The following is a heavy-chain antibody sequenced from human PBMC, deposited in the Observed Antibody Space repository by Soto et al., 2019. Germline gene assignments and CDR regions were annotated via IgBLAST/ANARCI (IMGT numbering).Heavy chain of an antibody. V-gene: IGHV4-39*01. D-gene: IGHD3-3*01. CDR3: ASQGRGMVIIGGVYGMDV. Sequence: SETLSLTCTVPGGSISSSSYYWGWIRQPPGKGLEWIGSIYYSGSTYYNPPLKSRVTISVDTSKNQFSLKLSSVTAADTAVYYCASQGRGMVIIGGVYGMDVWGQGTTVTVSS. CDR2: IYYSGST. CDR1: GGSISSSSYY. J-gene: IGHJ6*02.